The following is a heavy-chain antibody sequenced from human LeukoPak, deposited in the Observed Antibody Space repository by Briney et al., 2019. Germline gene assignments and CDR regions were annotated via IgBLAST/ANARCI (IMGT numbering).Heavy chain of an antibody. CDR3: ARGEYGMDV. V-gene: IGHV3-66*01. J-gene: IGHJ6*02. CDR1: GFTVSSNH. Sequence: PGGSLRLSCAASGFTVSSNHMSWVRQAPGKGLEWVSVIYSGGGTYHADSVKGRFIISRDNSKNTLYLQMNSLRAEDTAVYYCARGEYGMDVWGQGATVTVSS. CDR2: IYSGGGT.